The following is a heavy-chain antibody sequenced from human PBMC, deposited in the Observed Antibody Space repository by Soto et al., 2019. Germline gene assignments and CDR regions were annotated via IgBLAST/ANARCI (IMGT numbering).Heavy chain of an antibody. CDR2: INAGNGNT. CDR3: ARAVAVAADFDY. J-gene: IGHJ4*02. CDR1: GYTFTGYA. Sequence: QVQLVQSGAEEKKPGASVKVSCKASGYTFTGYAMHRVRQAPGQRLEWMGWINAGNGNTKYSQKLQGRVTITRDTAASTADMELSSLRSEDTAVYYCARAVAVAADFDYWGQGTLVTVSS. V-gene: IGHV1-3*05. D-gene: IGHD6-19*01.